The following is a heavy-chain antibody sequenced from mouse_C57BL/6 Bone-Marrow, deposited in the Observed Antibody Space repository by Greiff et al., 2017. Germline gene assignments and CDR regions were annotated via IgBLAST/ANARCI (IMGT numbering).Heavy chain of an antibody. D-gene: IGHD2-4*01. CDR3: ESCDYDGY. Sequence: EVHLVESGGDLVKPGGSLTLSCAASGFTFSSYGMSWVRQTPDKRLEWVATISSGGSYTYYPDSVKGRFTIARDNAKNTLYMQMSRLKSEDTAVYYCESCDYDGYGGQGTALTVSA. J-gene: IGHJ2*01. CDR2: ISSGGSYT. CDR1: GFTFSSYG. V-gene: IGHV5-6*01.